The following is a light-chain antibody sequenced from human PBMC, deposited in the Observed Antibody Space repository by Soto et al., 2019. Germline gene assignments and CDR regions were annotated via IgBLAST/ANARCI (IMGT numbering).Light chain of an antibody. CDR3: LHRSNWPPYT. V-gene: IGKV3-11*01. Sequence: EIVLTQSPATLSLAPGEGATLSCRASQSVSNYLAWYQQKPGQAPRLLIYDASIRATGIPDRFSGSGSGTDFTLTISSLEPEDFAVYYCLHRSNWPPYTFGQGTRLE. CDR1: QSVSNY. J-gene: IGKJ2*01. CDR2: DAS.